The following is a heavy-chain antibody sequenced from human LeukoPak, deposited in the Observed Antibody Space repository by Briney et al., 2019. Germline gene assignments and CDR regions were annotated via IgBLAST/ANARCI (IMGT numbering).Heavy chain of an antibody. J-gene: IGHJ4*02. V-gene: IGHV3-48*02. CDR3: ARGTLFAYFDY. Sequence: GGSLRLSCAASGFTFSSYSMNWVRQAPGKGLEWVSYISSSSSTIYYADSVKGRFTISRDNAKNSLYLQMNSLRDGDTAVYYCARGTLFAYFDYWGQGTLVTVSS. CDR2: ISSSSSTI. D-gene: IGHD3-9*01. CDR1: GFTFSSYS.